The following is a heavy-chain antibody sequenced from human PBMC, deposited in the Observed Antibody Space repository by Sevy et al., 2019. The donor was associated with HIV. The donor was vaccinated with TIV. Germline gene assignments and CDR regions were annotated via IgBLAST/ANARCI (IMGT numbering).Heavy chain of an antibody. CDR1: GYSFTSYW. V-gene: IGHV5-51*01. Sequence: GESLKISCKGSGYSFTSYWIGWVRQMPGKGLEWMGIICPGDSDTRYSPSFQGQVTISADKSISTAYLQWSSLKASDTAMYYCARLGSLGRYYYYYYGMDVWRQGTTVTVSS. CDR3: ARLGSLGRYYYYYYGMDV. CDR2: ICPGDSDT. J-gene: IGHJ6*02. D-gene: IGHD3-16*01.